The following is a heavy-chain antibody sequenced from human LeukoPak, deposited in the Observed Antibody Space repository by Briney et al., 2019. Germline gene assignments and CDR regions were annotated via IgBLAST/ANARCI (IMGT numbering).Heavy chain of an antibody. CDR2: IYYSGST. CDR1: GGSISSYY. J-gene: IGHJ2*01. D-gene: IGHD4-17*01. CDR3: ARINDYGDGDGRSCFDL. Sequence: PSQTLSLTCTVSGGSISSYYWSWIRQPPGKGLEWIGYIYYSGSTNYNPSLKSRVTISVDTSKNQFSLKLSSVTAADTAVYYCARINDYGDGDGRSCFDLWGRGTLVTVSS. V-gene: IGHV4-59*08.